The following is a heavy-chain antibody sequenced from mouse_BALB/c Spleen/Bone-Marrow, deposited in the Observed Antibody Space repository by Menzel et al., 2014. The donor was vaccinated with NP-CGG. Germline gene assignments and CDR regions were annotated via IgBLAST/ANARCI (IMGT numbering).Heavy chain of an antibody. CDR3: SRGVDYSSWFAY. CDR1: GFTFGSFG. V-gene: IGHV5-6-3*01. CDR2: INSNGGFT. J-gene: IGHJ3*01. Sequence: EVKVEESGGGLVQPGGSLKLSCAAPGFTFGSFGMSWVCQTPDKRLELVANINSNGGFTYYADSVKGRFTISRDNAMNTLYLQMRSLKSEDTAIYYCSRGVDYSSWFAYWGQGTLVTVSA. D-gene: IGHD2-4*01.